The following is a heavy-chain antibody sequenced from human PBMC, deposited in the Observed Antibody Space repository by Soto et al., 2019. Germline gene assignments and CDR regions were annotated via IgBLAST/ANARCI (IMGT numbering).Heavy chain of an antibody. CDR2: ITPFNGNT. D-gene: IGHD6-13*01. Sequence: ASVKVSCKASGYTFTYRYLHWVRQAPGQALEWMGWITPFNGNTNYAQKFQDRVTITRDRSMSTAYMELSSLRSEDTAMYYCASGGSWGALPATIDPSGQGTLVTVSS. CDR1: GYTFTYRY. J-gene: IGHJ5*02. V-gene: IGHV1-45*02. CDR3: ASGGSWGALPATIDP.